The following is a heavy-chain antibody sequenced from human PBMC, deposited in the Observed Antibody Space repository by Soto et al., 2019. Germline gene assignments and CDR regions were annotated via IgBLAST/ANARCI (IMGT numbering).Heavy chain of an antibody. Sequence: SVKVSCKACGGTFSSYAISWVRQAPGQGLEWMGGIIPIFGTANYAQKFQGRVTMTADESTSTAYMELSRLRSEDTAVYYCARSTVTTRELDYWGQGTLVTVS. CDR1: GGTFSSYA. CDR3: ARSTVTTRELDY. V-gene: IGHV1-69*13. CDR2: IIPIFGTA. D-gene: IGHD4-17*01. J-gene: IGHJ4*02.